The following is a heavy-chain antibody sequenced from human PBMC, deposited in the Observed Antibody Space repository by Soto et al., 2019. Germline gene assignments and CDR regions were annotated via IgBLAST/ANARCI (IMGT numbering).Heavy chain of an antibody. CDR2: IIPVFRTP. Sequence: QVQLVQSGAEVKKPGSSVKVSCKASGGTFNTFAISWVRQAPGQGFEWLGGIIPVFRTPDYAQKFQGRVTMIADESAGTAYMELSSLRSEATAVYYCARDKERQRLGGNYYYAMDIWGQGTTVTVSS. CDR1: GGTFNTFA. D-gene: IGHD5-12*01. V-gene: IGHV1-69*12. J-gene: IGHJ6*02. CDR3: ARDKERQRLGGNYYYAMDI.